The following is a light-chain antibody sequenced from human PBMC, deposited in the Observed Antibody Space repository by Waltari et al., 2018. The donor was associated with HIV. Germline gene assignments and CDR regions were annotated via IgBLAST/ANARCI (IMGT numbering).Light chain of an antibody. CDR1: TSDVGGYNY. J-gene: IGLJ1*01. Sequence: QSALTQPASVSGSPGHSLTISCSGSTSDVGGYNYVSWYQQHPGKAPKLIIFDVSHRPSGISNRFSGSKSGNTASLTISGLQAEDEADYYCSSYTRSTTLDAVFGTGTKVSVL. CDR3: SSYTRSTTLDAV. V-gene: IGLV2-14*03. CDR2: DVS.